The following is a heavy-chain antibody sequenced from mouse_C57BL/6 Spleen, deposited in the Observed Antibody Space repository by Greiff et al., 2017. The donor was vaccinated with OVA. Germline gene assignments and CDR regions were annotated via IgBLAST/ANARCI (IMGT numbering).Heavy chain of an antibody. CDR3: ARRSTGTGWYFDV. V-gene: IGHV1-82*01. D-gene: IGHD4-1*01. Sequence: QVQLQQSGPELVKPGASVKISCKASGYAFSSSWMNWVKQRPGQGLEWIGRIYPGDGDTNYNGKFKGKATLTADKSSSTAYMQLSSLTSEDSAVYFYARRSTGTGWYFDVWGTGTTLTVSS. CDR1: GYAFSSSW. J-gene: IGHJ1*03. CDR2: IYPGDGDT.